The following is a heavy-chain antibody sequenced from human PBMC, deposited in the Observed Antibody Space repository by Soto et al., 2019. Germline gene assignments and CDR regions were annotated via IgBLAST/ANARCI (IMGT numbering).Heavy chain of an antibody. CDR2: IYYSGST. Sequence: PSETLSLTCTVSGGSISSSSYYWGWIRQPPGKGLEWIGSIYYSGSTYYKPSLKSRVTISVDTSKNQFSLKLSSVTAADTAVYYCARRDVETFDYWGQGTLVTVSS. CDR3: ARRDVETFDY. V-gene: IGHV4-39*01. CDR1: GGSISSSSYY. J-gene: IGHJ4*02. D-gene: IGHD3-3*01.